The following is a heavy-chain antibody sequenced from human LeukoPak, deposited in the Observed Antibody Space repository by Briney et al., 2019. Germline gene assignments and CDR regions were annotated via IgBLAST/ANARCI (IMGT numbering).Heavy chain of an antibody. CDR1: GFTFSSYG. CDR2: ISYDGSNK. J-gene: IGHJ4*02. CDR3: ARYEGGYSLDY. Sequence: PGGSLRLSCAASGFTFSSYGMHWVRQAPGKGLEWVAVISYDGSNKYYADSVKGRFTISRDNSKNTLYLQMNSLRAEDTAVYYCARYEGGYSLDYWGQGTLVTVSS. V-gene: IGHV3-30*03. D-gene: IGHD3-22*01.